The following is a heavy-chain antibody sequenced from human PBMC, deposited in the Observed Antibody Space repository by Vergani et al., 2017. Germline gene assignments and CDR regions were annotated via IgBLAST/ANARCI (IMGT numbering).Heavy chain of an antibody. Sequence: QVQLVESGGGVVQPGRSLRLSCAASGFTFSSYGMHWVRQAPGKGLEWVAVIWYDGSNKYYADSVKGRFTISRDNSKNTLYLQMKGLRAEDTAVYYCARDEGSGWPDYWGQGTLVTVSS. CDR2: IWYDGSNK. J-gene: IGHJ4*02. CDR3: ARDEGSGWPDY. V-gene: IGHV3-33*01. D-gene: IGHD6-19*01. CDR1: GFTFSSYG.